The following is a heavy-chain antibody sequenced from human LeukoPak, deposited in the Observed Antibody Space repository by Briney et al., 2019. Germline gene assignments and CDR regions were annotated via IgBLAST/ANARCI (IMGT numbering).Heavy chain of an antibody. CDR1: GGSISSSSYY. Sequence: SETLSLTCTVSGGSISSSSYYWGWIRQPPGKGLEWIGSIYYSGSTNYNPSLKSRVTISIDTSKNQFSLKLSSVTAADTAIYYCARGSRYYGSGSYYRFDYWGQGALVTVSS. V-gene: IGHV4-39*07. CDR3: ARGSRYYGSGSYYRFDY. J-gene: IGHJ4*02. CDR2: IYYSGST. D-gene: IGHD3-10*01.